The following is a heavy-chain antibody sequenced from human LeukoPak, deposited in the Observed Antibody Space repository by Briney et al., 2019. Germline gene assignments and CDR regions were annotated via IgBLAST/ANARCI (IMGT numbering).Heavy chain of an antibody. CDR1: GDSVSSNSAA. CDR3: ARDAQELGFDYYYYYYMDV. V-gene: IGHV6-1*01. Sequence: SQTLSLTCAISGDSVSSNSAAWNWIRQSPSRGLEWLGRTYYRSKWYNDYAVSVKSRITINPDTSKNQFSLQLNSVTPEDTAVYYCARDAQELGFDYYYYYYMDVWGKGTTVTVSS. CDR2: TYYRSKWYN. D-gene: IGHD7-27*01. J-gene: IGHJ6*03.